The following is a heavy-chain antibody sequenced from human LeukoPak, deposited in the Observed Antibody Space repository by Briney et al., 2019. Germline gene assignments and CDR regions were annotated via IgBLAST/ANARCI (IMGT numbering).Heavy chain of an antibody. V-gene: IGHV3-23*01. CDR3: GAYYDSSGYYYLPDY. CDR2: ISASGGST. J-gene: IGHJ4*02. CDR1: GSTFSSYA. D-gene: IGHD3-22*01. Sequence: LSGGSLRLSCAASGSTFSSYAMSWVRQAPGKGLEWVSTISASGGSTYYADSVKGRFTISRDNSKNTLYLQMNSLRTEDTAVYYCGAYYDSSGYYYLPDYWGQGTLVTVSS.